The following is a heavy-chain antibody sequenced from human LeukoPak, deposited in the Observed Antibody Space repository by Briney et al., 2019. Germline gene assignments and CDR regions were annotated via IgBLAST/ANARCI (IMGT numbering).Heavy chain of an antibody. V-gene: IGHV6-1*01. J-gene: IGHJ4*02. Sequence: QSQTLSLTCAISGDSVSSNSAAWNWIRQSPSRGLEWLGRTYYRSKWYNDYAVSVKSRITINPDTSKNRFSLQVNSMTPEDTAVYYCARASEWLQFSCDYWGQGTLVTVSS. CDR2: TYYRSKWYN. CDR3: ARASEWLQFSCDY. D-gene: IGHD5-24*01. CDR1: GDSVSSNSAA.